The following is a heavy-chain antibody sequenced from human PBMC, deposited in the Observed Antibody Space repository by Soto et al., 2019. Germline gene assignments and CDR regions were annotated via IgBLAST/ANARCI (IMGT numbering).Heavy chain of an antibody. V-gene: IGHV4-59*01. Sequence: SETLSLTCTVSGGSISSYYWSWIRQPPGKGLEWIGYIYYSGSTNYNPSLKSRVTISVDTSKNQFSLKLSSVTAADTAVYYCAGDPGPRPAAIRGLGWFDPWGQGTVVTVSS. J-gene: IGHJ5*02. CDR3: AGDPGPRPAAIRGLGWFDP. CDR2: IYYSGST. CDR1: GGSISSYY. D-gene: IGHD2-2*01.